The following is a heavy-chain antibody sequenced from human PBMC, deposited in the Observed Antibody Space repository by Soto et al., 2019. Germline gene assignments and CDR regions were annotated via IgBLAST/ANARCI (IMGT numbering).Heavy chain of an antibody. CDR3: ARKEWGNMLDSSGYYDAFDI. CDR1: GGTFSSYA. J-gene: IGHJ3*02. V-gene: IGHV1-69*13. D-gene: IGHD3-22*01. CDR2: IIPIFGTA. Sequence: SVKVSCKASGGTFSSYAISWVRQAPGQGLEWMGGIIPIFGTANYAQKFQGRVTITADESTSTAYMELSSLRSEDTAVYYCARKEWGNMLDSSGYYDAFDIWGQGTMVTVSS.